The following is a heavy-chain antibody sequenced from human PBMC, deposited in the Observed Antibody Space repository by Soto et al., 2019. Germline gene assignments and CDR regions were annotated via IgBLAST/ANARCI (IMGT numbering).Heavy chain of an antibody. CDR3: ARDRMDGTQYYYGMDV. CDR1: GFTFSSYG. Sequence: GGSLRLSCAASGFTFSSYGMHWVRQAPGKGLEWVAVIWYDGSNKYYADSVKGRFTISRDNSKNTLYLQMNSLRAEDTAVYYCARDRMDGTQYYYGMDVWGQGTTVTVYS. CDR2: IWYDGSNK. J-gene: IGHJ6*02. D-gene: IGHD6-19*01. V-gene: IGHV3-33*01.